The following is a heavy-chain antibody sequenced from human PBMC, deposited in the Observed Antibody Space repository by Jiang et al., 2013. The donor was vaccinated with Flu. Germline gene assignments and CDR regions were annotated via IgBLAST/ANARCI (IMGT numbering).Heavy chain of an antibody. CDR2: IYPGDSDT. D-gene: IGHD5-12*01. V-gene: IGHV5-51*01. Sequence: EWMGIIYPGDSDTRYSPSFQGQVTISADKSISTAYLQWSSLKASDTAMYYCARRGRGYDYWGQGTLVTVSS. J-gene: IGHJ4*02. CDR3: ARRGRGYDY.